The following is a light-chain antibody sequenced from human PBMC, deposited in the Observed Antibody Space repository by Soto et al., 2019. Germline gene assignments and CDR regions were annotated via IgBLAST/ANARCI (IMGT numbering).Light chain of an antibody. CDR1: QSVSTNY. CDR2: GAS. Sequence: EIVLTQSPGTLSLSPGERATLSCRASQSVSTNYLAWYQQKPGRAPRLLIYGASSRVTGIPGRFSGSGSGTDFTLTISRLEPEYFAVYYCQQYGSSPSITFGQGTRLEIK. V-gene: IGKV3-20*01. J-gene: IGKJ5*01. CDR3: QQYGSSPSIT.